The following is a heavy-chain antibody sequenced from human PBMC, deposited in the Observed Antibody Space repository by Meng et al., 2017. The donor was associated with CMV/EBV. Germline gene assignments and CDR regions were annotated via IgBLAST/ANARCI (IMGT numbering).Heavy chain of an antibody. CDR3: ARHLGPMCSCGSCNSLPSYYGMDV. D-gene: IGHD2-15*01. J-gene: IGHJ6*02. CDR2: IYPGDSDT. CDR1: GYSFTSYW. Sequence: GESLKISCKGSGYSFTSYWIGWVRQMPGKGLEWMGIIYPGDSDTRYSPSFQGQVTISADKSISTAYLQWSSLKASDTAMYYCARHLGPMCSCGSCNSLPSYYGMDVWGQGTTVTVSS. V-gene: IGHV5-51*01.